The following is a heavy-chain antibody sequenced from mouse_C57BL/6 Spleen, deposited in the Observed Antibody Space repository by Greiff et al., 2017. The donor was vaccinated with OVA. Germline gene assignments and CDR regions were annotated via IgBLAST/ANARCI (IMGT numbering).Heavy chain of an antibody. V-gene: IGHV1-81*01. CDR2: IYPRSGNT. CDR1: GYTFTSYG. J-gene: IGHJ3*01. Sequence: VQLQQSGAELARPGASVKLSCKASGYTFTSYGISWVKQRTGQGLEWIGEIYPRSGNTYYNEKFKGKATLTADKSSSTAYMELRSLTSEDSAVYFCARCDYDNWFAYWGQGTLVTVSA. CDR3: ARCDYDNWFAY. D-gene: IGHD2-4*01.